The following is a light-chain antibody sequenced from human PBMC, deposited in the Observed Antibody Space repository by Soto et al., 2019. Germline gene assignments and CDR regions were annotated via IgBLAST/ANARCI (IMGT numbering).Light chain of an antibody. CDR1: SSDVGSYNY. Sequence: QSALTQPASVSGPPGQSITISCTGTSSDVGSYNYVSWYQHHPGKAPRLIIHASSNRPSGVSHRFSGSRSGNTASLTISGLQAEDEADYYCSSYTSGTTLYVFGTGTKVTVL. V-gene: IGLV2-14*01. J-gene: IGLJ1*01. CDR3: SSYTSGTTLYV. CDR2: ASS.